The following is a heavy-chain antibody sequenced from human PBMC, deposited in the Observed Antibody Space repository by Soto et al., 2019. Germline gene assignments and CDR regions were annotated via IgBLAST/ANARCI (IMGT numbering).Heavy chain of an antibody. CDR1: GYTFTNCG. V-gene: IGHV1-18*01. J-gene: IGHJ4*02. CDR2: ISAYNGNT. CDR3: ARPQNDILTDSYTNYFDS. Sequence: GASVEVSCTASGYTFTNCGLTWARQDPGQGPEWVGWISAYNGNTHYAQKLQGRVAMTTDTSTSTAYMELRSLSSDDTAVYYCARPQNDILTDSYTNYFDSWGQGTPVTVSS. D-gene: IGHD3-9*01.